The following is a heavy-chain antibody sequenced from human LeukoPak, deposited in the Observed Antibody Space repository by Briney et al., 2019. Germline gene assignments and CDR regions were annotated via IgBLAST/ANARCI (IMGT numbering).Heavy chain of an antibody. D-gene: IGHD2-15*01. CDR1: GGTFSSYA. J-gene: IGHJ5*02. CDR3: ARGPADCSGGSCYPESNWFGP. V-gene: IGHV1-69*05. Sequence: SVKVSCKASGGTFSSYAISWVRQAPGQGLEWMGGIIPIFGTANYAQKFQGRVTITTDESTSTAYMELSSLRSEDTAVYYCARGPADCSGGSCYPESNWFGPWGQGTLVTVSS. CDR2: IIPIFGTA.